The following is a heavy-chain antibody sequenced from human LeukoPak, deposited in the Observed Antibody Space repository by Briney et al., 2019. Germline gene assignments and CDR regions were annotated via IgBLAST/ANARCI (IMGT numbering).Heavy chain of an antibody. V-gene: IGHV3-33*01. J-gene: IGHJ4*02. D-gene: IGHD4-17*01. CDR3: ARGNTATLRYYFDY. Sequence: QSGGSLRLSCVAPGFRFSSYGMHWVRQAPGKGLEWVAMLYSDGSNKGYTDSVKGRFTISRDNSKNTLYLQMNSLRAEDTAVYYCARGNTATLRYYFDYWGQGTLVTVSS. CDR1: GFRFSSYG. CDR2: LYSDGSNK.